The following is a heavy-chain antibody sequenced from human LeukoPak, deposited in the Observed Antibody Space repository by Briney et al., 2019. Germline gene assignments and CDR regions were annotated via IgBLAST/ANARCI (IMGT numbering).Heavy chain of an antibody. V-gene: IGHV4-4*02. Sequence: SETLSLTCAVSGGSISSSNWWSWVRQPPGKGLERIGEIYRSGSTNYNPSLKSRVTISVDKSKNQFSLKLSSVTAADTAVYYCARVSSGATTVDYWGQGTLVTVSS. CDR2: IYRSGST. CDR3: ARVSSGATTVDY. CDR1: GGSISSSNW. D-gene: IGHD1-26*01. J-gene: IGHJ4*02.